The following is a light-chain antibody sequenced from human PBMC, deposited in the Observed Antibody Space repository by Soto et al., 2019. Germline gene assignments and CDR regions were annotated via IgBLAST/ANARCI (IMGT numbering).Light chain of an antibody. Sequence: DIQMTQSPSTLSASVGDRVTITCRASQSISNWLAWYQQKPGTAPNLLIYKASTLQSGVPSRFSGSGSGTEFTLTISSLQPDDSATYYCQQYNNWPPWTFGQGTKVDIK. J-gene: IGKJ1*01. CDR1: QSISNW. V-gene: IGKV1-5*03. CDR2: KAS. CDR3: QQYNNWPPWT.